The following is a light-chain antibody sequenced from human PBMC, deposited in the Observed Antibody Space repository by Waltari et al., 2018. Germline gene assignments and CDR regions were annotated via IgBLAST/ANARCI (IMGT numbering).Light chain of an antibody. CDR2: GTS. J-gene: IGKJ2*01. CDR1: QSVTGN. Sequence: VMTQSPASLSVSPGERATLSCRATQSVTGNFAWYQQKPGQAPRLLIYGTSTRATGVPDRFSGSGSGTEFTLTINSLQSEDSAVYFCQQYDIFGQGTKLEI. CDR3: QQYDI. V-gene: IGKV3-15*01.